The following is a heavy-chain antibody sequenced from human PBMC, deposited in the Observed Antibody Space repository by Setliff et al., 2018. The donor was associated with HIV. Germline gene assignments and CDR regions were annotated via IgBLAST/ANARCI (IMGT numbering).Heavy chain of an antibody. J-gene: IGHJ3*02. D-gene: IGHD7-27*01. CDR3: ARVRRLGIAHSYDAFDI. CDR1: GGTFSSYA. Sequence: GASVKVSCKASGGTFSSYAINWVRQAPGQGLEWMGGIIPIFGTANYARKFQGRVTITADESTSTAYMELSSLRSEDTAVYYCARVRRLGIAHSYDAFDIWGQGTMVTVSS. CDR2: IIPIFGTA. V-gene: IGHV1-69*13.